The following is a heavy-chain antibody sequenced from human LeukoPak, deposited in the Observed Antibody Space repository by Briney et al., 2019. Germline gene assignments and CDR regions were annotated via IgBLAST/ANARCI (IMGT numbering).Heavy chain of an antibody. CDR1: GFTFSSYA. D-gene: IGHD3-10*01. Sequence: GGSLRLSCAASGFTFSSYAMSWVRQAPGKGLEWVSAISGSGGSTYYADSVKGRFTISRDNSKNTLYLQMNSLRAEDTAVCYCAGKANYYGSGSYYMCWGQGTLVTVSS. CDR2: ISGSGGST. J-gene: IGHJ4*02. V-gene: IGHV3-23*01. CDR3: AGKANYYGSGSYYMC.